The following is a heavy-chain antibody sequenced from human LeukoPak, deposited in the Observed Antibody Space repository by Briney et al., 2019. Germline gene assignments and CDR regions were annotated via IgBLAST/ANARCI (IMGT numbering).Heavy chain of an antibody. Sequence: SETLSLTCTVSGGSNSSGGYYWSWIRQHPGKGLEWIGYIYYSGSTYYNPSLKSRVTISVDTSKNQFSLKLSSVTAADTAVYYCARKNRIAAAGYNWFAPWGQGTLVTVSS. CDR3: ARKNRIAAAGYNWFAP. CDR2: IYYSGST. V-gene: IGHV4-31*03. D-gene: IGHD6-13*01. CDR1: GGSNSSGGYY. J-gene: IGHJ5*02.